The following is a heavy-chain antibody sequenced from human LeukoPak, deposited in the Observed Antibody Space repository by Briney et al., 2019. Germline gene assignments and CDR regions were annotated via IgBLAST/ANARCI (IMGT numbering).Heavy chain of an antibody. Sequence: GGSLRLSCAASGFTFSSYAMSWVRQAPGKGLEWVSTISGSGGTTYYVESVKGRFTISRDNSKNTLYLQMNSLRAEDTAVYYCAKDERITIFGVAFNWFDPWGQGTLVTVSS. CDR3: AKDERITIFGVAFNWFDP. D-gene: IGHD3-3*01. CDR2: ISGSGGTT. V-gene: IGHV3-23*01. CDR1: GFTFSSYA. J-gene: IGHJ5*02.